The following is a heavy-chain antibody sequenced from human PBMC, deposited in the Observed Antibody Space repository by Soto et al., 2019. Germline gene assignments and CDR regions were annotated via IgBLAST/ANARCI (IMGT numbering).Heavy chain of an antibody. CDR3: ARDGRDVYYYGSGSYALY. Sequence: QVQLQQWGAGLLKPSETLSLACAVYGGSFSGYYWSWIRQPPGKGLEWIGEINHSGSTNYNPSLKSRVTISVDTSKNQFSLKLSSVTAADTAVYYCARDGRDVYYYGSGSYALYWGQGTLVTVSS. D-gene: IGHD3-10*01. CDR2: INHSGST. CDR1: GGSFSGYY. J-gene: IGHJ4*02. V-gene: IGHV4-34*01.